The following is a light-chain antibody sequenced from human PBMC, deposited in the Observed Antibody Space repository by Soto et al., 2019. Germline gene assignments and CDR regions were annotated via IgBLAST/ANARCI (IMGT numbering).Light chain of an antibody. CDR2: EVN. CDR1: SSDVGVYDF. J-gene: IGLJ1*01. V-gene: IGLV2-14*01. CDR3: SSYTTGSTYV. Sequence: QSALTQPASVSGSPGQSITISCTGTSSDVGVYDFVSWYQQHPGKAPKYLIYEVNNRPSGVSNRFSGSKSGNTASLTISWLQAEDEADYYCSSYTTGSTYVFGTGTKVTVL.